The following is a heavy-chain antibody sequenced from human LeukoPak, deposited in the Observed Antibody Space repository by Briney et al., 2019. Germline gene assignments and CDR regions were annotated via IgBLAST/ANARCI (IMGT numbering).Heavy chain of an antibody. CDR3: TRGFDHAKSRY. J-gene: IGHJ4*02. CDR2: IHFSGTI. D-gene: IGHD1-14*01. V-gene: IGHV4-39*01. CDR1: GDSISSTAYY. Sequence: SETLSLTCTVSGDSISSTAYYWGWSRQPPGKGLEWLGMIHFSGTIYNNPSLMSRVTISVDTSKNQFSLKLTSVTAADTAVYYCTRGFDHAKSRYWGQGTLVTVSS.